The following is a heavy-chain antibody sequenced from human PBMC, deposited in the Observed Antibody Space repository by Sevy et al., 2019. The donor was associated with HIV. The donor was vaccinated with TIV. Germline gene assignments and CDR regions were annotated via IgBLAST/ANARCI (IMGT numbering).Heavy chain of an antibody. V-gene: IGHV6-1*01. D-gene: IGHD6-19*01. CDR1: GDSVSSNSAA. CDR3: ARGIDAIRGQWLVRNDYFDY. J-gene: IGHJ4*02. Sequence: SQTLSLTCAISGDSVSSNSAAWNWIRQSPSRGLEWLGRTYYRSKWYNDYAVSVKSRITINPDTSKNKFSVQVNSVTPEDTAVYYCARGIDAIRGQWLVRNDYFDYWGQGTLVTVSS. CDR2: TYYRSKWYN.